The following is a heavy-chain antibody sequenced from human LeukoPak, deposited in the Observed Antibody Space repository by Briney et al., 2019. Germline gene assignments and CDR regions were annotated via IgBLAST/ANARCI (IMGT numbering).Heavy chain of an antibody. D-gene: IGHD5-12*01. V-gene: IGHV3-30-3*01. CDR3: ARDKEWLRSPFDY. CDR2: ISYDGSNK. Sequence: PGGSLRLSCAASGFTVYSNFMSWVRQAPGKGLEWVTVISYDGSNKYYADSVKGRFTISRDNSKNTLYLQMNSLRAEDTAVYYCARDKEWLRSPFDYWGQGTLVTVSS. CDR1: GFTVYSNF. J-gene: IGHJ4*02.